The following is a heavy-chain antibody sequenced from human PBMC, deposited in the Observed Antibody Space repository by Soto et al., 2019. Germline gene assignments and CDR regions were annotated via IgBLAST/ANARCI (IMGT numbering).Heavy chain of an antibody. CDR3: ARDLVQTAMVRSDYYGIGG. CDR2: ISAYNGNT. CDR1: GYTFTSYG. D-gene: IGHD5-18*01. Sequence: AAVNVSCNASGYTFTSYGISWVRQAPGQGLEWMGWISAYNGNTNYAQKLQGRVTMTTDTSTSTAYMELRSLRSDDTAVYYCARDLVQTAMVRSDYYGIGGWGQGTTVTVYS. V-gene: IGHV1-18*01. J-gene: IGHJ6*02.